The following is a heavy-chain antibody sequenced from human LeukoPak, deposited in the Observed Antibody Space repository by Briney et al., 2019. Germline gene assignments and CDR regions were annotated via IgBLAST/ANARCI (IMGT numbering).Heavy chain of an antibody. Sequence: SETLSLTCTVSGASISSSTYYWGWIRQPPGKGLEWIGSIYSSGITYCNPSLKSRVTIFADTSKNQVSLQLSSVTAADTAVYYCAGRPAGYWGQGTQVTVSS. CDR1: GASISSSTYY. V-gene: IGHV4-39*01. CDR2: IYSSGIT. J-gene: IGHJ4*02. CDR3: AGRPAGY.